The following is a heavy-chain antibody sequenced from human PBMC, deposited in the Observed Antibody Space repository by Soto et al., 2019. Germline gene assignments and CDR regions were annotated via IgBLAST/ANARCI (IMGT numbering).Heavy chain of an antibody. J-gene: IGHJ4*02. V-gene: IGHV3-30*18. Sequence: GGSLRLSCAASGFTFSSYGMHWVRQAPGKGLEWVAVISYDGSNKYYADSVKGRFTISRDNSKNTLYLQMNSLRAEDTAVYYCAKEPRRLLAFDYWGQGTLVTVS. CDR1: GFTFSSYG. CDR2: ISYDGSNK. CDR3: AKEPRRLLAFDY. D-gene: IGHD2-15*01.